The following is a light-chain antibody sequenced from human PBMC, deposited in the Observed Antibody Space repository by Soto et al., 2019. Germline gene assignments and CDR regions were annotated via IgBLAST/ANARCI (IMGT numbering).Light chain of an antibody. CDR3: QQGYSTPRT. V-gene: IGKV1-5*01. Sequence: DIQMTQSPSTLSASVGDRVTITCRASQSISTWLAWYQQKPGRAPKLLIYDSSSLESGVPSRFSGSGSGTDLTLTISSLQPEDFATYYCQQGYSTPRTFGQGTKVDIK. CDR2: DSS. J-gene: IGKJ1*01. CDR1: QSISTW.